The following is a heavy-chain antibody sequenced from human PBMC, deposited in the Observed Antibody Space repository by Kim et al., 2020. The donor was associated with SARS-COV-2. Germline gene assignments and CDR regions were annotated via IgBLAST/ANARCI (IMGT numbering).Heavy chain of an antibody. CDR1: GFTFSSYV. CDR3: AKVPRSGGSFSATYRYFDY. CDR2: ISESGSST. V-gene: IGHV3-23*01. J-gene: IGHJ4*02. Sequence: GGSLRLSCAVSGFTFSSYVMSWVRQAPGKGLEWVSAISESGSSTYYADSVKGRFTISRDNSKNTLYLQMSSLRAEDTAVYFCAKVPRSGGSFSATYRYFDYWGRGTLVTVSS. D-gene: IGHD2-15*01.